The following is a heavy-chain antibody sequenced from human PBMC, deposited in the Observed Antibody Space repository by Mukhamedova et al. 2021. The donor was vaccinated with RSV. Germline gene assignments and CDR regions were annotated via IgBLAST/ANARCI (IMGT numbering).Heavy chain of an antibody. D-gene: IGHD4-17*01. J-gene: IGHJ4*02. Sequence: IHSAGSSGINAEYMGGRFTISRDNSNNTLFLHVNSLRDDDTAVYYCVRRAAVTPNYFDYWGQGTLVTVSS. V-gene: IGHV3-23*03. CDR3: VRRAAVTPNYFDY. CDR2: IHSAGSS.